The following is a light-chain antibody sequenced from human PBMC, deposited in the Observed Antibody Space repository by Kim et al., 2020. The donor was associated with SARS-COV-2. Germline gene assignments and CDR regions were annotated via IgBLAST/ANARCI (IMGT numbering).Light chain of an antibody. V-gene: IGLV3-1*01. CDR1: KLGDKY. CDR2: QDS. CDR3: QAWDSSTGV. J-gene: IGLJ2*01. Sequence: VSPGQTASITCSGDKLGDKYACWYQQKPGQSPVLVIYQDSKRPSGIPERFSGSNSGKTATLTISGTQAMDEADYYCQAWDSSTGVFGGGTQLTVL.